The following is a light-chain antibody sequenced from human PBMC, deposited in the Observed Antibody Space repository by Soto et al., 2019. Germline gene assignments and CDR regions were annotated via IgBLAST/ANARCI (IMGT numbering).Light chain of an antibody. CDR1: SSDVGGYNY. V-gene: IGLV2-14*03. CDR2: DVS. Sequence: QSVLTQPASVSGSPGQSITISCTGTSSDVGGYNYVSWYQHHPGKAPKLIIYDVSNRPSGVSNRSSGSKSGNTASLTISGLQPEDEADYYCSSYTTSNTRQIVFGTGTKVTV. J-gene: IGLJ1*01. CDR3: SSYTTSNTRQIV.